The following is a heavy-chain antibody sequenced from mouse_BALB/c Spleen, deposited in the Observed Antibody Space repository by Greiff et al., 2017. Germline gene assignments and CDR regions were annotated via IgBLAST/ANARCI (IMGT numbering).Heavy chain of an antibody. CDR3: AKRGAHWDSWFAY. CDR1: GFSLTSYG. D-gene: IGHD4-1*01. CDR2: IWRGGST. Sequence: QVQLKQSGPSLVQPSQSLSITCTVSGFSLTSYGVHWVRQSPGKGLEWLGGIWRGGSTDYNAAFMSRLSITKDNSKSQVFFKMNSLQADDTAIYYCAKRGAHWDSWFAYWGQGTLVTVSA. J-gene: IGHJ3*01. V-gene: IGHV2-5-1*01.